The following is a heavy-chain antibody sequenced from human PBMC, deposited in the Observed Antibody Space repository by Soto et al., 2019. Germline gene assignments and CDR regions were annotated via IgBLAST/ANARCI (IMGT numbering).Heavy chain of an antibody. V-gene: IGHV3-21*01. J-gene: IGHJ6*02. CDR3: TRDWSSFMRGPIRGPYRGLDV. Sequence: QLVESGGGLVKPGGSLRVSCAASRFAFSSYSMHWVRQAPMKGLEWVASINSVASYVYYADSVEGRFTISRDNAKNSGYLQMNSLRAEDTAVYYCTRDWSSFMRGPIRGPYRGLDVRGQGT. CDR1: RFAFSSYS. CDR2: INSVASYV. D-gene: IGHD3-10*01.